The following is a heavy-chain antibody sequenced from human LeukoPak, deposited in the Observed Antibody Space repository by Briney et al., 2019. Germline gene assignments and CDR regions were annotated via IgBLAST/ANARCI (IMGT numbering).Heavy chain of an antibody. D-gene: IGHD5-18*01. J-gene: IGHJ3*02. CDR1: GGSISSSNW. CDR3: ARGSPTATDAFDI. Sequence: SETLSLTCAVSGGSISSSNWWSWVRQPPGKGLEWIGYIYHSGSTYYNPSLKSRVTISVDRSKNQFSLKLSSVTAADTAVYYCARGSPTATDAFDIWGQGTMVTVSS. CDR2: IYHSGST. V-gene: IGHV4-4*02.